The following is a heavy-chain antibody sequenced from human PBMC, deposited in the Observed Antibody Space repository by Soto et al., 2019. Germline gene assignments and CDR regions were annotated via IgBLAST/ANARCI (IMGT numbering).Heavy chain of an antibody. V-gene: IGHV6-1*01. J-gene: IGHJ6*02. CDR1: GDSVSSNSAA. Sequence: SQTLSLTCAISGDSVSSNSAAWNWIRQSPSRGLEWLGRTYYRSKWYNDYAVSVKSRITINPDTSKNQFSLQLNSVTPEDTAVYYCARGRSSSRGHCYYYYGMDVWGQGTTVTVSS. CDR2: TYYRSKWYN. CDR3: ARGRSSSRGHCYYYYGMDV. D-gene: IGHD6-6*01.